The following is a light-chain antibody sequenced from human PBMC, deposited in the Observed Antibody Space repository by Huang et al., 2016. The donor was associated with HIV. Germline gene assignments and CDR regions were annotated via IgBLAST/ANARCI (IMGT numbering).Light chain of an antibody. J-gene: IGKJ2*01. CDR3: QQYENWPPEYT. Sequence: EIVLTQSPAILSVSPGERATLSCRASQNVRSSFAWYPQRPGQPPRLLISGASTRATGIPARFRGSGSGTEFTLTISSLQSEDFAVYYCQQYENWPPEYTFGQGTKLEL. CDR2: GAS. CDR1: QNVRSS. V-gene: IGKV3-15*01.